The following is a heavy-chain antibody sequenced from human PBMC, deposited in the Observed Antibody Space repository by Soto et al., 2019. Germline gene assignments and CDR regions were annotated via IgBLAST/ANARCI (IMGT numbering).Heavy chain of an antibody. CDR3: ARNRAPHNYEFWSGYYTGSTYYYYGMDV. J-gene: IGHJ6*02. CDR1: GGTFSSYA. V-gene: IGHV1-69*13. D-gene: IGHD3-3*01. Sequence: SVKVSCKASGGTFSSYAISWVRQAPGQGLEWMGGIIPIFGTANYAQKFQGRVTITADEATSTAYMELSSLSSEDTAVYYCARNRAPHNYEFWSGYYTGSTYYYYGMDVWGQGTPVTASS. CDR2: IIPIFGTA.